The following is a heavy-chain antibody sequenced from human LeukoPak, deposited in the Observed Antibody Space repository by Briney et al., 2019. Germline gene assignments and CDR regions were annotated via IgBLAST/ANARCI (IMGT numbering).Heavy chain of an antibody. J-gene: IGHJ4*02. Sequence: SGPTLILPCAAPGFTFRFYGIHLITSGVGVGWIRQPPVQALEWLALIYWLEDKRYSPSMETRHTITKETSKNQVVLTMTNMDPMDTATYYCAHKAGRGGPNDYWGQGTLVTVSS. CDR1: GIHLITSGVG. V-gene: IGHV2-5*01. D-gene: IGHD4-23*01. CDR2: IYWLEDK. CDR3: AHKAGRGGPNDY.